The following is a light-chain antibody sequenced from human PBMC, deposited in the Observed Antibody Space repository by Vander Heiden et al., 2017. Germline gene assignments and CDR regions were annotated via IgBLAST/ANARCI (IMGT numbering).Light chain of an antibody. Sequence: QSVLTQPPSASGTPGQRVTICCSGSSSNIGSNYVYWYQQLPGTAPKLLIYRNNQRPSGVPDRFSGSKSGTSASLAISGLRSEDEADYYCAAWDDSLSGWVFGGGTKLTVL. CDR1: SSNIGSNY. CDR3: AAWDDSLSGWV. CDR2: RNN. J-gene: IGLJ3*02. V-gene: IGLV1-47*01.